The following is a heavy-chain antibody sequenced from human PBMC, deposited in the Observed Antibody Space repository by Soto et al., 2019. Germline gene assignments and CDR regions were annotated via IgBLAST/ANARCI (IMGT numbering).Heavy chain of an antibody. Sequence: EVQLLESGGGVVQPGGSLRLSCVASGFNFKKFAMAWVRQAAGEGLEWVSGISCCGGSASYADSVKGRFSIARDDSKNTVSLQLNSLRVEDTAQYYCAKADGQQWLITHLDTWGQGTLVTVS. V-gene: IGHV3-23*01. J-gene: IGHJ5*02. CDR3: AKADGQQWLITHLDT. CDR1: GFNFKKFA. CDR2: ISCCGGSA. D-gene: IGHD6-19*01.